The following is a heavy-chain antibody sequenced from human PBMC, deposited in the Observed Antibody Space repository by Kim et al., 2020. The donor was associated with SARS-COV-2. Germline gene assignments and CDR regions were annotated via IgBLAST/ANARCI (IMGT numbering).Heavy chain of an antibody. CDR3: ARGGVAAAPVEDV. V-gene: IGHV3-33*01. J-gene: IGHJ6*02. Sequence: ADTGEGRLALTRDKSKNTLYLQMNSLRAEDTAVYYCARGGVAAAPVEDVWGQGTTVTVSS. D-gene: IGHD6-13*01.